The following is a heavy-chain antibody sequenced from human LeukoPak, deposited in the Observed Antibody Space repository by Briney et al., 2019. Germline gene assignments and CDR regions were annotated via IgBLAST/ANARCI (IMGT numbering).Heavy chain of an antibody. V-gene: IGHV3-23*01. J-gene: IGHJ4*02. CDR2: ISGSGGST. D-gene: IGHD2-2*01. CDR1: GFSFSSYA. Sequence: PGGSLRLSCAASGFSFSSYAMSWVRQAPGKALEWVSVISGSGGSTYYADSVKGRFTISRDNSKNTVYLQMNSLRAEDTALYYCAKARISSTSCYEYWGQGTLVTVSS. CDR3: AKARISSTSCYEY.